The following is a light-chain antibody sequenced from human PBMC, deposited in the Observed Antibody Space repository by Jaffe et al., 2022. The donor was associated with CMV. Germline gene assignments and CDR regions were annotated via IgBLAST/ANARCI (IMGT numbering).Light chain of an antibody. Sequence: DVVMTQSPFSLPVTLGQPASISCRSSQSLVHSDGNTYLNWLQQRPGQSPRRLIYKVSNRDSGVPDRFSGSGSGTNFTLKISRVEAEDVAVYYCMQGTHWPFTFGPGTKVDIK. CDR1: QSLVHSDGNTY. CDR3: MQGTHWPFT. J-gene: IGKJ3*01. CDR2: KVS. V-gene: IGKV2-30*02.